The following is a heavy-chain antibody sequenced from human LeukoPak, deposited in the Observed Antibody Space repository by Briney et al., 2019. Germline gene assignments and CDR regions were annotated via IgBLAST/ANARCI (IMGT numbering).Heavy chain of an antibody. V-gene: IGHV1-18*01. Sequence: ASVKVSCKASGYTFTSYGISWVRQAPGQGLEWMGWISAYNGNTNYAQKLQGRVTMTTDTSTSTAYMELRSLRSDDTAVYYCARDGQRYYYDSRPASPFDYWGQGTLVTVSS. CDR2: ISAYNGNT. J-gene: IGHJ4*02. D-gene: IGHD3-22*01. CDR3: ARDGQRYYYDSRPASPFDY. CDR1: GYTFTSYG.